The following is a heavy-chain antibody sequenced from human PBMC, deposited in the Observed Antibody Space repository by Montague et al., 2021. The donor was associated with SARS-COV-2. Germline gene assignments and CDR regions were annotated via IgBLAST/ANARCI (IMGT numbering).Heavy chain of an antibody. J-gene: IGHJ6*02. Sequence: SETLSLTCAVYGGSFSGYYWSWIRQPPGKGLEWIGEINHSGRTNYNPSXXSRVTISVDTSKNQFPLKLSSVTAADTAVYYCARGRTVTTFYYYYGMDVWGQGTTVTVSS. V-gene: IGHV4-34*01. D-gene: IGHD4-17*01. CDR3: ARGRTVTTFYYYYGMDV. CDR2: INHSGRT. CDR1: GGSFSGYY.